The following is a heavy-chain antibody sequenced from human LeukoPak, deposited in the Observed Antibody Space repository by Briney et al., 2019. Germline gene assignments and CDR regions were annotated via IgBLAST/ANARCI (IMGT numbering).Heavy chain of an antibody. V-gene: IGHV3-30*02. CDR1: GFTFSSYG. CDR2: IRYDGSNK. J-gene: IGHJ6*03. D-gene: IGHD6-13*01. CDR3: ARRGSSWSYYYYYYMDV. Sequence: GGSLRLSCAASGFTFSSYGMHWVRQAPGKGLEWVAFIRYDGSNKYYADSVKGRFTISRDNSKNTLYLQMNSLRAEDTAVYYCARRGSSWSYYYYYYMDVWGKGTTVTVSS.